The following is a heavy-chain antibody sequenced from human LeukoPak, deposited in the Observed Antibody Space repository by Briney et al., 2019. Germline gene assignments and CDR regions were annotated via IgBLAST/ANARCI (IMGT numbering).Heavy chain of an antibody. CDR3: AKDISYYDSSGYYGVDY. CDR1: GFTFDDYA. CDR2: ISWNSGSI. Sequence: GGSLRLSCAASGFTFDDYAMHWVRQAPGKGLEWVSGISWNSGSIGYADSVKGRFTISRDNAKNSLYLQMNSLKAEDTALYYCAKDISYYDSSGYYGVDYWGQGTLVTVSS. V-gene: IGHV3-9*01. J-gene: IGHJ4*02. D-gene: IGHD3-22*01.